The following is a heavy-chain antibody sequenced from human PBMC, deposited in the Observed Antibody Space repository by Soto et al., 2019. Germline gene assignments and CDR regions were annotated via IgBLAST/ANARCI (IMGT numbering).Heavy chain of an antibody. CDR1: GFGFSDAW. V-gene: IGHV3-15*07. D-gene: IGHD3-10*01. CDR2: IKSKTHGEAT. Sequence: EMQLVESGGDFVKAGGSLRLSCAASGFGFSDAWMHWVRQAPGKGLEWVVRIKSKTHGEATSYAAPVKGRFTISRDDSKNMVCLQMDSLKTEDTGVYYCTTGEGNYFDSWGPGTLVTASS. CDR3: TTGEGNYFDS. J-gene: IGHJ4*02.